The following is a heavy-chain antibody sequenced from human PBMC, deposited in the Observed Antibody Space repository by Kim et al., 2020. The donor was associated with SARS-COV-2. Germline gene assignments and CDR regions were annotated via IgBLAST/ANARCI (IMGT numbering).Heavy chain of an antibody. V-gene: IGHV4-34*01. CDR2: INHSGST. CDR1: GGSFSGYY. Sequence: SETLSLTCAVYGGSFSGYYWSWIRQPPGKGLEWIGEINHSGSTNYNPSLKSRVTISVDTSKNQFSLKLSSVTAADTAVYYCARGGDIPAAIDYWGQGTLVTVSS. J-gene: IGHJ4*02. CDR3: ARGGDIPAAIDY. D-gene: IGHD2-2*01.